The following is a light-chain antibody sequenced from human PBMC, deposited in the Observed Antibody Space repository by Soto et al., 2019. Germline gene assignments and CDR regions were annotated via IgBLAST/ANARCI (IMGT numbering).Light chain of an antibody. Sequence: IVLTQSPATLSLSPGIRATLSCRASQSVGTSLAWYQQKPGQAPRLLIYGASSRATGIPDRFSGSGSGTDFTLTISRLEPEDFAVYYCQQYGSSPLTFGGGTKVDI. V-gene: IGKV3-20*01. J-gene: IGKJ4*01. CDR1: QSVGTS. CDR3: QQYGSSPLT. CDR2: GAS.